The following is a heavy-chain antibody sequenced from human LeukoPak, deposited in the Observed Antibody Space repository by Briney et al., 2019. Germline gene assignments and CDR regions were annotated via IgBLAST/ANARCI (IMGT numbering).Heavy chain of an antibody. Sequence: ASVKVSCKASGYTFTSYGISWVRQAPGQGLEWMGWTSAYNGNTNYAQKLQGRVTMTTDTSTSTAYMELRSLRSDDTAVYYCARNPPMPTWFGFDYYYGMDAWGQGTMVTVSS. CDR2: TSAYNGNT. V-gene: IGHV1-18*01. CDR1: GYTFTSYG. D-gene: IGHD3-10*01. CDR3: ARNPPMPTWFGFDYYYGMDA. J-gene: IGHJ6*02.